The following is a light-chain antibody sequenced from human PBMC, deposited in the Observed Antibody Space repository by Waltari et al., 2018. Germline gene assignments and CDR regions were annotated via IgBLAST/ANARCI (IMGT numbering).Light chain of an antibody. J-gene: IGKJ1*01. CDR3: QNHERLPAV. Sequence: EIVLTQSPGTLSLSPGERATLSCRASQSIGRYLIWYKQKPGQAPRLLIYGDSTRAAGIPHRFSGSGSGTDFSLTISRLEPEDFAVYYCQNHERLPAVFGRGTKVEIK. CDR2: GDS. CDR1: QSIGRY. V-gene: IGKV3-20*01.